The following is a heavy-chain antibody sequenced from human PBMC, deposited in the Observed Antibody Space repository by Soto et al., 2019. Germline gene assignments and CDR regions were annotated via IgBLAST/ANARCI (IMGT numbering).Heavy chain of an antibody. V-gene: IGHV4-4*02. CDR3: AGDPGDSSGSYALGY. Sequence: SETLSLTCAVSGGSISSSNWWSWVRQTPGKGLEWIGEIYQSGSTNYNPSLKSRVTISVDKSKNQFTLKLSSVTAADTAVYYCAGDPGDSSGSYALGYWGQGTLVTVS. J-gene: IGHJ4*02. D-gene: IGHD3-22*01. CDR1: GGSISSSNW. CDR2: IYQSGST.